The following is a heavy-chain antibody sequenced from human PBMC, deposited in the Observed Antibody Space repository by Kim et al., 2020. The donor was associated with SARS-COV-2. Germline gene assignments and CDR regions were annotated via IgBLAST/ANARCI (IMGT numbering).Heavy chain of an antibody. Sequence: GGSLRLSCAASGFTFSSYGMHWVRQAPGKGLEWVAVISYDGSNKYYADSVKGRFTISRDNSKNTLYLQMNSLRAEDTAVYYCAREGGPSVGKRTPYYYYYGMDVWGQGTTVTVSS. V-gene: IGHV3-33*05. CDR1: GFTFSSYG. CDR2: ISYDGSNK. D-gene: IGHD1-26*01. J-gene: IGHJ6*02. CDR3: AREGGPSVGKRTPYYYYYGMDV.